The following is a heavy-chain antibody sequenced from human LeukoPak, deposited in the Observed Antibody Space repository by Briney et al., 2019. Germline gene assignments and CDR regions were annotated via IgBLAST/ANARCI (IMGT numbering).Heavy chain of an antibody. D-gene: IGHD6-13*01. CDR2: IWYDGSNK. Sequence: GGSLRLSCAASGFTFSSYGMHWVRQAPGKGLEWVAVIWYDGSNKYYADSVKGRFTISRDNSKNTLYLQMNSLRAEDTAVYYCASTAAGTIRFDYWGQGTLVTVSS. V-gene: IGHV3-33*01. J-gene: IGHJ4*02. CDR3: ASTAAGTIRFDY. CDR1: GFTFSSYG.